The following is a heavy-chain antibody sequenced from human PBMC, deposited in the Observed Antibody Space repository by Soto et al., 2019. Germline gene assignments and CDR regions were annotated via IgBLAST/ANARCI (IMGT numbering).Heavy chain of an antibody. CDR2: ISYDGGNT. D-gene: IGHD2-21*01. J-gene: IGHJ5*02. CDR3: AKGGIGWFDP. Sequence: GGSLRLSCAASGFTFSSYAMNWVRQAPGRGLEWVSTISYDGGNTYYPHSVKGRFTITRDNSKNTLYLKMNSLRAEDAAVYYCAKGGIGWFDPWGQGTLVTVPS. CDR1: GFTFSSYA. V-gene: IGHV3-23*01.